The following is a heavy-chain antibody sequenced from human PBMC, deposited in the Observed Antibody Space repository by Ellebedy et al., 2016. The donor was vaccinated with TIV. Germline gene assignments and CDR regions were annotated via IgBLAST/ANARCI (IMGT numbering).Heavy chain of an antibody. V-gene: IGHV3-48*01. CDR3: ARALLRPQLPRNYYYGMDV. CDR2: ISSSSSTI. D-gene: IGHD2-2*01. Sequence: PGGSLRLSCAASGFTFSSYSMNWVRQAPGKGLEWVSYISSSSSTIYYADSVKGRFTISRDNSKNTLYLQMNSLRAEDTAVYYCARALLRPQLPRNYYYGMDVWGQGTTVTVSS. J-gene: IGHJ6*02. CDR1: GFTFSSYS.